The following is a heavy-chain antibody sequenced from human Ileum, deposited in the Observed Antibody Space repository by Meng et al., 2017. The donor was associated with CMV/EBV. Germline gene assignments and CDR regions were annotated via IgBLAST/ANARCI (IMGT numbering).Heavy chain of an antibody. CDR2: IIPVFGTT. D-gene: IGHD2-21*01. CDR1: GGTFSNFA. J-gene: IGHJ4*02. CDR3: ARTHCGGDCYSYYFDF. Sequence: SVKVSCKASGGTFSNFAITWVRQAPGQGLELMGGIIPVFGTTNYAQKFQGRVTITTDESTGIAYMDLSSLTSEDTAVYYCARTHCGGDCYSYYFDFWGQGTLVTVSS. V-gene: IGHV1-69*05.